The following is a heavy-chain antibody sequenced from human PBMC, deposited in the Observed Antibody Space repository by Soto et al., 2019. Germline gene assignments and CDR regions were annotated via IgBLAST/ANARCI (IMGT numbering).Heavy chain of an antibody. CDR2: IGAGSAGT. CDR1: GFSFPSFA. D-gene: IGHD2-8*01. CDR3: AKDYTPSTIVTNDGMDV. J-gene: IGHJ6*02. V-gene: IGHV3-23*01. Sequence: GGSLRLSCAASGFSFPSFAMSWVRQAPGKGLEWVSAIGAGSAGTHYADSVKGRFTISRDDSKNTLYLQMNSLRADDTALYYCAKDYTPSTIVTNDGMDVWGQGTTVTVSS.